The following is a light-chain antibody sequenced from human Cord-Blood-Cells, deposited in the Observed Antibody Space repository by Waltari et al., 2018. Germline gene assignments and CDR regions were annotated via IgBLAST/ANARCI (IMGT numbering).Light chain of an antibody. CDR2: DAS. Sequence: EIVLTQSPATLSLSPGERATPSCRASQSVSSYLACYQQKPGQAPRLLIYDASNRATGIPARFSGGGSGTDFTLTISSLEPEDFAVYYCQQRSNWPSLTFGGGTRVEIK. J-gene: IGKJ4*01. CDR1: QSVSSY. CDR3: QQRSNWPSLT. V-gene: IGKV3-11*01.